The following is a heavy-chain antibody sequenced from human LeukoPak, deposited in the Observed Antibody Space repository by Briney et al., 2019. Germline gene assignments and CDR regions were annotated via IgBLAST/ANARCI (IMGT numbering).Heavy chain of an antibody. D-gene: IGHD3-10*01. V-gene: IGHV3-33*06. CDR3: AKHNIDTSSGLVY. CDR2: IWFDGSET. J-gene: IGHJ4*02. CDR1: GFTFSDYA. Sequence: PGGSLRLSCAASGFTFSDYAMLWVRQAPGKGLEWVAVIWFDGSETYYADSVMGRFTISRDNSKNTLFLQMNSLRADDTAVYYCAKHNIDTSSGLVYWGQGTLVTVSS.